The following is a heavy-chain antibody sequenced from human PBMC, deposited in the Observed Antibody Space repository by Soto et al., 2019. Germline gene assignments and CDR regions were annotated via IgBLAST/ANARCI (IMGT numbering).Heavy chain of an antibody. D-gene: IGHD6-19*01. V-gene: IGHV1-18*01. J-gene: IGHJ6*03. CDR3: ARDRGVAPPVAGNTHYYYDMDV. Sequence: QDQLVQSGVEVKKPGASVKVSCKASGYSFTNYGITWVRQAPGQGFEWMGWISAYNGNTNYAQKFQGRVTMTTDAPTSTAYLELRSLRSDDTAVYYCARDRGVAPPVAGNTHYYYDMDVWGKGTTVTVSS. CDR2: ISAYNGNT. CDR1: GYSFTNYG.